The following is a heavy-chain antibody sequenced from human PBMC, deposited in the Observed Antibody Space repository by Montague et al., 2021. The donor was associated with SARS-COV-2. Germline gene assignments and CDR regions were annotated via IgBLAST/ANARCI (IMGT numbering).Heavy chain of an antibody. CDR2: SCHRSKRYN. CDR3: ARGIWFGELLTGYYYYGMDV. CDR1: GDSVASNRPA. Sequence: CAISGDSVASNRPARNWVRHTPALDLEWLGRSCHRSKRYNDYAVSVKSRITINPDTSKNQFSLQLNSVTPEDTAVYYCARGIWFGELLTGYYYYGMDVWGQGTTVTVSS. J-gene: IGHJ6*02. D-gene: IGHD3-10*01. V-gene: IGHV6-1*01.